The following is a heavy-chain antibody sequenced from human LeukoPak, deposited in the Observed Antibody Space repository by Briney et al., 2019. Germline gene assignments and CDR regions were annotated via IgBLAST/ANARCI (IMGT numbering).Heavy chain of an antibody. D-gene: IGHD1-20*01. CDR2: ISSSSSYI. J-gene: IGHJ4*02. CDR1: GFTFSSYS. V-gene: IGHV3-21*01. Sequence: GGSLRLSCAASGFTFSSYSMNWVRQAPGKGLEWVSSISSSSSYIYYADLVKGRFTISRDNAKNSLYLQMNSLRAEDTAVYYCATANNFMRFDYWGQGTLVTVSS. CDR3: ATANNFMRFDY.